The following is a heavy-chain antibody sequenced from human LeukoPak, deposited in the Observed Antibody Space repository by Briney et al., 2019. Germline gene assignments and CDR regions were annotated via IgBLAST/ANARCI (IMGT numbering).Heavy chain of an antibody. CDR3: ARVGYNWDDDGVDY. J-gene: IGHJ4*02. Sequence: PGGSLRLSCAASDFTFSSYWMSWVRQAPGKGLEGVANINQDGSDKMYMDSVRGRFTISRDNAKNSLSLHVDSLRAEDTAVYYCARVGYNWDDDGVDYWGQGTLVTVSS. D-gene: IGHD1-1*01. V-gene: IGHV3-7*01. CDR1: DFTFSSYW. CDR2: INQDGSDK.